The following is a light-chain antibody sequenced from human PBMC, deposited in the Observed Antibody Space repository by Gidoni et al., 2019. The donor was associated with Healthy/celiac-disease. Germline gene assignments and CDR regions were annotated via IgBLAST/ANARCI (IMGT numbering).Light chain of an antibody. CDR1: QGVSSN. V-gene: IGKV3D-15*03. Sequence: ERVMTQSPATLSVSPGERATLSCRASQGVSSNLACYQQQPGQAPRLFIYGVSIKATGISARFTGSGSGTEFTFTFRILQSADFAVYYCQQYNNWQDFAQGTRLEIK. CDR3: QQYNNWQD. CDR2: GVS. J-gene: IGKJ5*01.